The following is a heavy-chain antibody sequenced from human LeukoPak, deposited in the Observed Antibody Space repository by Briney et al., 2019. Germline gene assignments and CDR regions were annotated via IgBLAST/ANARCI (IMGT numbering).Heavy chain of an antibody. J-gene: IGHJ6*03. CDR2: IYYSGST. D-gene: IGHD3-3*01. CDR3: ARGGFGVVTNYYYMDV. V-gene: IGHV4-59*11. Sequence: PSETLSLTCTVSGGSISSHYWSWIRQPPGKGLEWIGYIYYSGSTNYNPSLKSRVTISVDTSKNQFSLKLSSVTAADTAVYYCARGGFGVVTNYYYMDVWGKGTTVTVSS. CDR1: GGSISSHY.